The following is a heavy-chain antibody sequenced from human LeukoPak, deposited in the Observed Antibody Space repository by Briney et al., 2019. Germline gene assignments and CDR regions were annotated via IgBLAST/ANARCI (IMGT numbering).Heavy chain of an antibody. CDR3: ARESVVVPAPPDY. Sequence: SVKVSCKASGGTFSSYAISWVRQAPGQGLEWMGGIIPIFGTANYAQKFQGRVTITADESTSIAYMELSSLRSEDTAVYYCARESVVVPAPPDYWGQGTLVTVSS. D-gene: IGHD2-2*01. J-gene: IGHJ4*02. V-gene: IGHV1-69*13. CDR2: IIPIFGTA. CDR1: GGTFSSYA.